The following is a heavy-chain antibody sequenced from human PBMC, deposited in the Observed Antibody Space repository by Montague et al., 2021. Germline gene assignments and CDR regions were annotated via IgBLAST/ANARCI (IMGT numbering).Heavy chain of an antibody. CDR2: SENT. D-gene: IGHD3-16*01. Sequence: SENTNSNPSLKRRVTISLDTSENQFSLTLSSLTAADTAVYYCARTWRFGQSYGLDIWGQGTMVTVSS. V-gene: IGHV4-59*01. CDR3: ARTWRFGQSYGLDI. J-gene: IGHJ3*02.